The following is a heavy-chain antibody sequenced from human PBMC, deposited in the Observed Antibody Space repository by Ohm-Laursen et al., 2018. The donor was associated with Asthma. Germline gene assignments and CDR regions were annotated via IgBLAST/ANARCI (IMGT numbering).Heavy chain of an antibody. CDR1: GFSFSSNT. CDR3: AKVGAWPHYYYFGTDV. J-gene: IGHJ6*02. CDR2: INSGGGT. D-gene: IGHD5-12*01. V-gene: IGHV3-23*01. Sequence: SLRLSCAASGFSFSSNTITWARQAPGKGLEWVSAINSGGGTTYGDSVKGRFTISRDNSKNTVYLAMNSLGVEDTAVYFCAKVGAWPHYYYFGTDVWGQGTTVTVSS.